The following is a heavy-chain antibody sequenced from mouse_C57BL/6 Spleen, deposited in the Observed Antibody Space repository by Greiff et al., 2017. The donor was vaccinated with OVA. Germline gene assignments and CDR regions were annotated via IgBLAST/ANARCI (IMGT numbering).Heavy chain of an antibody. CDR2: INYDGSST. V-gene: IGHV5-16*01. Sequence: DVQLVESEGGLVQPGSSMKLSCTASGFTFSDYYMAWVRQVPEKGLEWVANINYDGSSTYYLDSLKSRFIISRDNAKNILYLQMSSLKSEDTATYYCAREAIYDGYYGAMDYWGQGTSVTVSS. J-gene: IGHJ4*01. D-gene: IGHD2-3*01. CDR1: GFTFSDYY. CDR3: AREAIYDGYYGAMDY.